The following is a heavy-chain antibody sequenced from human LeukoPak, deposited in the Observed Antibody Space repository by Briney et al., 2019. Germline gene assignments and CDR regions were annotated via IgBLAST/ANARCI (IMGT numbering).Heavy chain of an antibody. CDR3: ARELNYYQYMDV. CDR1: GITLSSYW. CDR2: IKEDGIGK. V-gene: IGHV3-7*01. J-gene: IGHJ6*03. Sequence: PGGSLRLSCAASGITLSSYWMGWVRRAPGEGLEWVANIKEDGIGKYYVDSVKGRFTISRDNAKNSLYLQMNSLRVEDTAVYYCARELNYYQYMDVWGKGTTVTVSS.